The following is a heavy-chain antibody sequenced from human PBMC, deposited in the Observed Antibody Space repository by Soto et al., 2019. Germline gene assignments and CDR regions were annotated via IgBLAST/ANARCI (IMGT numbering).Heavy chain of an antibody. J-gene: IGHJ6*02. CDR1: GYTFTGYY. CDR3: AKGGAIVAAGTRVYLYNAMDV. Sequence: ASVKVSCKASGYTFTGYYVHWVRQAPGQGLEWMGWINPNSGDSYLAQRFQGRVTMNRDTSIGTAYMELRGLTSDDTAEYYCAKGGAIVAAGTRVYLYNAMDVWGQGTTVTVSS. D-gene: IGHD1-26*01. CDR2: INPNSGDS. V-gene: IGHV1-2*02.